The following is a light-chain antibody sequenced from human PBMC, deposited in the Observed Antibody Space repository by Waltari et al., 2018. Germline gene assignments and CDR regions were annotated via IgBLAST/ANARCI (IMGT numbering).Light chain of an antibody. V-gene: IGLV6-57*01. J-gene: IGLJ3*02. CDR1: SGSIASNY. Sequence: NFMLTQPHSVSESPGTTVTISCTRHSGSIASNYVQWYQQRPGTSPTTVTYEDNQRPSGVPDRFAGSIDSSSNSAALTISGLKTEDEADYYCQSYDSSNLWVFGGGTKLTVL. CDR2: EDN. CDR3: QSYDSSNLWV.